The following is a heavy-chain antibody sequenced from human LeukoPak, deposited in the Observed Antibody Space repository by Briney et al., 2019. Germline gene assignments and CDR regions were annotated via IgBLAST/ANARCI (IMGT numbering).Heavy chain of an antibody. Sequence: GRSLRLSCTASGFTLSNYATHWFRQAPGKGLEWLAVISYDGTNKYYADSVKGRFTISRDNSKNTLYLQMNGLRVEETAVYYCAREEASSSHFDSWGQGTLVTVSS. CDR2: ISYDGTNK. D-gene: IGHD6-19*01. CDR1: GFTLSNYA. CDR3: AREEASSSHFDS. V-gene: IGHV3-30-3*01. J-gene: IGHJ4*02.